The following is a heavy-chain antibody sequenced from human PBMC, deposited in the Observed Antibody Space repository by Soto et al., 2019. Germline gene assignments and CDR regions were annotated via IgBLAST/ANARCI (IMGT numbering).Heavy chain of an antibody. CDR1: GYTFTSYY. J-gene: IGHJ6*02. CDR3: ATPRSPVRVGAEDYYYGMDV. CDR2: INPSGGST. D-gene: IGHD1-26*01. Sequence: ASVKVSCKASGYTFTSYYMHWVRQAPGQRLEWMGIINPSGGSTIYAQKFQGRVTMTEDTSTDTAYMELSSLRSEDTAVYYCATPRSPVRVGAEDYYYGMDVWGQGTTVTVSS. V-gene: IGHV1-46*01.